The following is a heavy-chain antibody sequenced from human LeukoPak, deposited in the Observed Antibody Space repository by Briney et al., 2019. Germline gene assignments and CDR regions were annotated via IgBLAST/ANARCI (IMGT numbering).Heavy chain of an antibody. CDR2: INPSSGGT. J-gene: IGHJ6*02. CDR1: GYTFTGYY. CDR3: ARDRLRGGYYYGLDV. Sequence: GASVKVSCKASGYTFTGYYVHWVRQAPGQGLEWMGWINPSSGGTNYAQKFQGRVTMTRDTSISTAYLELSRLRSDDTAVYYCARDRLRGGYYYGLDVWGQGTTVTVSS. D-gene: IGHD3-16*01. V-gene: IGHV1-2*02.